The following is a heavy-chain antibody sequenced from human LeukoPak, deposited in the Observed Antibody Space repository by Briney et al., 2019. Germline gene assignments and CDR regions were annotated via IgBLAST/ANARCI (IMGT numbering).Heavy chain of an antibody. Sequence: GSSVKVSCKTSGDTFSSYAFSWVRRAPGQGLEWMGGIIPMFGTAIYAQKFQGRVTITADESTTTVYMDLSSLRSEDTAVYFCARGASRSFDYWGQGTLLTVSS. CDR2: IIPMFGTA. J-gene: IGHJ4*02. CDR1: GDTFSSYA. CDR3: ARGASRSFDY. V-gene: IGHV1-69*01.